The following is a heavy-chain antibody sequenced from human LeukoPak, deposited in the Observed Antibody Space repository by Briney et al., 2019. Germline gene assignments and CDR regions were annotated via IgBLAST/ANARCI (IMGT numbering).Heavy chain of an antibody. V-gene: IGHV3-23*01. CDR1: GFTFSSYA. J-gene: IGHJ4*02. CDR2: ISGSGGST. CDR3: AKEDTQLLWAYVLSSVDY. Sequence: GGSLRLSCAASGFTFSSYAMSWVRQAPGKGLEWVSAISGSGGSTYYADSVKGRFTISRDNSKNTLYLQMNSLRAEDTAVYYCAKEDTQLLWAYVLSSVDYWGQGTLVTVSS. D-gene: IGHD2-2*01.